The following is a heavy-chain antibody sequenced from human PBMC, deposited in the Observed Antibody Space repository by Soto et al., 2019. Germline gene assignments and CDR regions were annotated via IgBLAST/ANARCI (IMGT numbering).Heavy chain of an antibody. Sequence: QVQLVESGGGVVQPGRSLRLSCAASGFTFSSYGMHWVRQAPGKGLEWVAVIWYDGTNKNYGDSVKGRFTISRDNSKNTLYLQMNSLRAEDTAVYYRARGCRLAAAVNDAFDIWGQGTMVTSSS. CDR2: IWYDGTNK. J-gene: IGHJ3*02. CDR1: GFTFSSYG. CDR3: ARGCRLAAAVNDAFDI. V-gene: IGHV3-33*01. D-gene: IGHD6-13*01.